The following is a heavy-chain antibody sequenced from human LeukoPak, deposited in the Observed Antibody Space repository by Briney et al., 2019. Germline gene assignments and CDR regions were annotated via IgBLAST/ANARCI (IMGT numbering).Heavy chain of an antibody. CDR2: IYYSGST. CDR3: ARQALLWFGELCL. J-gene: IGHJ4*02. CDR1: GGSISSYY. D-gene: IGHD3-10*01. Sequence: SETLSLTCTVSGGSISSYYWSWIRQPPGKGLEWIGYIYYSGSTNYNPSLKSRVTISVDTSKNQFSLKLSSVTAADTAVYYCARQALLWFGELCLWGQGTLVTVSS. V-gene: IGHV4-59*08.